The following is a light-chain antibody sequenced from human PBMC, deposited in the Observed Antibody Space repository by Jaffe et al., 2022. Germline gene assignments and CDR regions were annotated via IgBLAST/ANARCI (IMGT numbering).Light chain of an antibody. Sequence: EIVLTQSPGTLSLSPGERATLSCRASQSVSSSYLAWYQQKSGQAPRLLIYGASTRATGIPDRFSGSGSGTDFTLTISRLEPEDCAVYYCQQYGSSPLTFGGGTKVEIK. J-gene: IGKJ4*01. CDR1: QSVSSSY. CDR3: QQYGSSPLT. V-gene: IGKV3-20*01. CDR2: GAS.